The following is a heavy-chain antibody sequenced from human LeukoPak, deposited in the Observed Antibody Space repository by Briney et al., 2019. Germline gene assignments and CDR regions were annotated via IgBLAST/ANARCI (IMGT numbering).Heavy chain of an antibody. Sequence: GSLRLSCAASGFTFSSYEMNWVRQAPGKGLEWIGSIYYSGSTYYNPSLKSRVTISVDTSKNQFSLKLSSVTAADTAVYYCARRFYDSSGYYSWGFDYWGQGTLVTVSS. V-gene: IGHV4-39*01. D-gene: IGHD3-22*01. CDR1: GFTFSSYE. CDR2: IYYSGST. J-gene: IGHJ4*02. CDR3: ARRFYDSSGYYSWGFDY.